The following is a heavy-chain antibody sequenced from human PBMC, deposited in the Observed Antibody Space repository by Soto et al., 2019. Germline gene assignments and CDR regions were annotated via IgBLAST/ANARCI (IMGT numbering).Heavy chain of an antibody. D-gene: IGHD3-22*01. J-gene: IGHJ4*02. CDR1: GYTFTNYW. CDR3: VRPDSSGYYVY. CDR2: VHPADSDT. Sequence: PGESLKISCEVSGYTFTNYWIGWVRQMPGKGLEWMAIVHPADSDTRYSPSLQGQVTISADKSISTAYLQWSSLKASDTAMYYCVRPDSSGYYVYWGQGTLVTVSS. V-gene: IGHV5-51*01.